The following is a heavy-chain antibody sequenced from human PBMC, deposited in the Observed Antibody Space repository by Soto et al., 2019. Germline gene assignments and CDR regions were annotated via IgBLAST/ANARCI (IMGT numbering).Heavy chain of an antibody. CDR2: ISPGIDIR. V-gene: IGHV1-69*12. CDR1: GGTFSTYT. J-gene: IGHJ4*02. D-gene: IGHD2-21*01. CDR3: PGAMCFGGGCYLDV. Sequence: QVQLVQSGAEVKKPGSSVKVSCKASGGTFSTYTLYWVRQAPGQGLEWMGGISPGIDIRDYAQKFQGRVTITADEPRGKVYFQLGSLISEDRAFSYFPGAMCFGGGCYLDVGGQGTLVTSP.